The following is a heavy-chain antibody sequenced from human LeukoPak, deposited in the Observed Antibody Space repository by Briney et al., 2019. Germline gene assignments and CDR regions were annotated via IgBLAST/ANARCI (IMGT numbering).Heavy chain of an antibody. V-gene: IGHV4-59*08. CDR3: ARHVFGSGSYYRGY. CDR1: GGSISSHY. CDR2: IYYSGTT. D-gene: IGHD3-10*01. Sequence: SETLSLTCSDSGGSISSHYWSWIRQPPGKGLEWIGYIYYSGTTRYNSSLKSRVTISVDTSKNQFSLKLSSVTAADTAVYYCARHVFGSGSYYRGYWGQGTLVTVSS. J-gene: IGHJ4*02.